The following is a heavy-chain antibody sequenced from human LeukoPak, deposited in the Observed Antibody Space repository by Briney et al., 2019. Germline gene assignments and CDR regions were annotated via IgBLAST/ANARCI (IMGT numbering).Heavy chain of an antibody. Sequence: SETLSLTCTVSGGSISHYYWNWNRQPAGKGLEWIGRIYTSGSTNCNPSLKSRVTMSVDTSKNQFSLKLTSVTAADTAVYYCVVTISNWLPDYWGQGTLVTVSS. V-gene: IGHV4-4*07. J-gene: IGHJ4*02. CDR1: GGSISHYY. CDR2: IYTSGST. D-gene: IGHD6-13*01. CDR3: VVTISNWLPDY.